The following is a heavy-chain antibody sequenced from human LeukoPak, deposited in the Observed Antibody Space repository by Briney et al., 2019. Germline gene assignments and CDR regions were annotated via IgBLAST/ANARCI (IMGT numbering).Heavy chain of an antibody. J-gene: IGHJ4*02. Sequence: SETLSLICTTSGAPISRFSWSWVRQPPGKGLEWIGNIYNGVPTFFNPSLKSRVSISVDTSKGQFSLQLASVTAADTAVYYCVQSTGWPGFDYWGQGILVTVSS. CDR1: GAPISRFS. CDR3: VQSTGWPGFDY. CDR2: IYNGVPT. D-gene: IGHD6-19*01. V-gene: IGHV4-4*09.